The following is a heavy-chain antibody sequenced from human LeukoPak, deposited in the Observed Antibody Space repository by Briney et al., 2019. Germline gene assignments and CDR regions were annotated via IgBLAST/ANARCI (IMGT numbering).Heavy chain of an antibody. J-gene: IGHJ4*02. CDR3: ARGYYDRGGYYFDY. V-gene: IGHV3-66*01. CDR2: IYSGGST. Sequence: RAGGSLRLSCAASGFTVSSNYMSWVRQAPGKGLEWVSVIYSGGSTYYADSVKGSFTISRDNSKNTLYLQMNSLRAEDTAVYYCARGYYDRGGYYFDYWGQETLVPVSS. CDR1: GFTVSSNY. D-gene: IGHD3-22*01.